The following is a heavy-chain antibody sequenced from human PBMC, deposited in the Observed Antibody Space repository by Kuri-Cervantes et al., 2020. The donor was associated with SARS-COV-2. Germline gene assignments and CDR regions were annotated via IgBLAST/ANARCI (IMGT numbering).Heavy chain of an antibody. J-gene: IGHJ6*02. Sequence: SETLSLTCTVYGGSISSYYWSWIRQPPGKGLEWIEYIYYSGSTNYNPSLKSRVTISVDTSKNQFSLKLSSVTAADTAVYYCARGVGCSGGSCYEGPYYYYGMDVWGQGTTVTVSS. CDR3: ARGVGCSGGSCYEGPYYYYGMDV. D-gene: IGHD2-15*01. CDR2: IYYSGST. CDR1: GGSISSYY. V-gene: IGHV4-59*01.